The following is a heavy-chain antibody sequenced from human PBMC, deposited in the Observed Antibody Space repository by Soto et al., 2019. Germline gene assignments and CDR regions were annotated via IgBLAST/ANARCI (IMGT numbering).Heavy chain of an antibody. V-gene: IGHV3-33*01. Sequence: GGSLRLSCAASGFTFSSYGMHWVRQAPGKGLEWVAVIWYDGSNKYYADSVKGRFTISRDNSKNTLYLQMNSLRAEDTAVYYCARDLFLVRGPVGYWGQGTLVTVSS. J-gene: IGHJ4*02. CDR1: GFTFSSYG. CDR2: IWYDGSNK. CDR3: ARDLFLVRGPVGY. D-gene: IGHD3-10*01.